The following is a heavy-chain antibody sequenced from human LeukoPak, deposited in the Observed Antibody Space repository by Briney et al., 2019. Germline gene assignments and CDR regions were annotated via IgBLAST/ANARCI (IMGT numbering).Heavy chain of an antibody. J-gene: IGHJ4*02. V-gene: IGHV3-7*01. CDR2: IKQDGSEK. CDR1: GFTFSSYW. D-gene: IGHD3-3*01. CDR3: ARGPNDFWSGYYLFDY. Sequence: GGSLRLSCAASGFTFSSYWMSWVRQAPGKGLEWVANIKQDGSEKYYVDSVKGRFTISRDNAKNSLYLQMNSLRAEDTAVYYCARGPNDFWSGYYLFDYWGQGTLVTVSS.